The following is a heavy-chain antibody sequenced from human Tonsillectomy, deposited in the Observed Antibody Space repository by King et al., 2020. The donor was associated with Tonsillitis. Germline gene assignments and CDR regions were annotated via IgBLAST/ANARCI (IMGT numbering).Heavy chain of an antibody. CDR2: IFYNGNT. D-gene: IGHD3-3*01. CDR1: GGSINSVDYY. V-gene: IGHV4-30-4*01. CDR3: ARAKIYYFDH. Sequence: QLQESGPALVKPSQTLSLTCSVSGGSINSVDYYWSWIRQPPGKGLGWIGYIFYNGNTYYNPALQGQATLSIDTSKNHFSLKLTSVTAAATAVYYCARAKIYYFDHWGQGTLVTVPS. J-gene: IGHJ4*02.